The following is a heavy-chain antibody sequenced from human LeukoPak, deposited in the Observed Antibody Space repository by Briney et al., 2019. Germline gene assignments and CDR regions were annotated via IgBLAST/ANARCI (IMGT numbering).Heavy chain of an antibody. D-gene: IGHD3-22*01. CDR3: ARQQENLDYYDSSGRPDAFDI. CDR1: GGSISSSSYY. CDR2: IYYSGST. J-gene: IGHJ3*02. Sequence: SETLSLTCTVSGGSISSSSYYWGWIRQPPGKGLEWIGSIYYSGSTYYSPSLKSRVTISVDTSKNQFSLKLSSVTAADTAVYYCARQQENLDYYDSSGRPDAFDIWGQGTMVTVSS. V-gene: IGHV4-39*01.